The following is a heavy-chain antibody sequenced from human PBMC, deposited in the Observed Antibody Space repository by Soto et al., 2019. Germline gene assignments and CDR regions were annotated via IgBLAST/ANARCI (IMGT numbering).Heavy chain of an antibody. CDR3: ARESGDGPLNGFDP. J-gene: IGHJ5*02. Sequence: VHLVESGGGLVQPGGSLRLSCAASGFNFSNHWMHWVRQRPGEGLVWVSRITSDGKSKAYAESVKGRFAISRDNAKNTLYLQMNGLTAEDTAVYYCARESGDGPLNGFDPWGQGTLVTVSS. D-gene: IGHD2-21*02. CDR1: GFNFSNHW. V-gene: IGHV3-74*01. CDR2: ITSDGKSK.